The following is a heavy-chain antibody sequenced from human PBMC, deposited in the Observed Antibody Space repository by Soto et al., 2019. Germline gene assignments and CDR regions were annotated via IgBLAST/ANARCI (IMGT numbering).Heavy chain of an antibody. CDR3: ARRDGYNHLRVWYFDL. D-gene: IGHD5-12*01. CDR2: ISSSSSTI. V-gene: IGHV3-48*02. Sequence: EVQLVESGGGLVQPGGSLRLSCAASGLTFSSYSMNWVRQAPGKGLEWVSYISSSSSTIYYADSVKGRFTISRDNTKNSLYLQMNSLRDEDTAVYYCARRDGYNHLRVWYFDLWGRGTLVTVSS. J-gene: IGHJ2*01. CDR1: GLTFSSYS.